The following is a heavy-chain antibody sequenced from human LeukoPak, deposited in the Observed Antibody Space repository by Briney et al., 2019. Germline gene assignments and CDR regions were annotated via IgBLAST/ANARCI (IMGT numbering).Heavy chain of an antibody. CDR2: ISYHGSNK. Sequence: GGSLRLSCAASGFTFSNYGMHWVRQAPGKGLEWVALISYHGSNKDYADSVKGRFTISRDNSKNTLYLQMNSLRVEDTAVYYCAKMGVVVVPAAIKGLDYWGQGTLVTVSS. D-gene: IGHD2-2*02. V-gene: IGHV3-30*18. CDR3: AKMGVVVVPAAIKGLDY. CDR1: GFTFSNYG. J-gene: IGHJ4*02.